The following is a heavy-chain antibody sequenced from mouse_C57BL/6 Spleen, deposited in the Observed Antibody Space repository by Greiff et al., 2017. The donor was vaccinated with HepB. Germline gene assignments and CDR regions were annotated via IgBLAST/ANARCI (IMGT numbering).Heavy chain of an antibody. D-gene: IGHD1-1*01. CDR2: IWSGGST. Sequence: VQLMESGPGLVQPSQSLSITCTVSGFSLTSYGVHWVRQSPGKGLEWLGVIWSGGSTDYNAAFISRLSISKDNSKSQVFFKMNSLQADDTAIYYCARNSNYGSSLYAMDYWGQGTSVTVSS. CDR1: GFSLTSYG. J-gene: IGHJ4*01. V-gene: IGHV2-2*01. CDR3: ARNSNYGSSLYAMDY.